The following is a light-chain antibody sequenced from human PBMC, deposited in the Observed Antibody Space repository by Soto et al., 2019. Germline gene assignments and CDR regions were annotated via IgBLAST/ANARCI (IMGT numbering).Light chain of an antibody. Sequence: EIVLTQSPATLSLSPAAIATLSCRASQSVSSYLAWYQQKPGQAPRLLIYDASNRATGIPARFSGSGSGTDFTLTISSLEPEDFAVYYCQQRSNWPITFGQGTRLEI. V-gene: IGKV3-11*01. CDR2: DAS. CDR1: QSVSSY. CDR3: QQRSNWPIT. J-gene: IGKJ5*01.